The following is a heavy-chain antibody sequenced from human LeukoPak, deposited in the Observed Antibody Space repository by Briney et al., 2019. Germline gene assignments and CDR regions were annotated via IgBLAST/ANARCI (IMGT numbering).Heavy chain of an antibody. V-gene: IGHV6-1*01. J-gene: IGHJ4*02. D-gene: IGHD6-19*01. Sequence: PSQTLSLTCAMSRDSVSSNSAAWNSIRQSPSRGLEWLGRTYYRSKGYNDYAVSVKSRITINPDTSKNQFSLQLNSATPEDTAVYYCAGGGGSGWSFDYWGQGTLVTVSS. CDR1: RDSVSSNSAA. CDR3: AGGGGSGWSFDY. CDR2: TYYRSKGYN.